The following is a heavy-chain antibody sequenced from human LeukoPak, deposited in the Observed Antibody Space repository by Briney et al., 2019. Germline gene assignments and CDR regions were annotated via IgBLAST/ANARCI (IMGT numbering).Heavy chain of an antibody. D-gene: IGHD3-10*01. V-gene: IGHV4-61*02. Sequence: SETLSLTCTVSGGSISSGSYYWSWIRQPAGKGLEWIGRIYTSGSTNYNPSLKSRVTISVDTSKNQFSLKLSSVTAADTAVYYCAREGTLPFDYWGQGTLVTVSS. CDR3: AREGTLPFDY. CDR2: IYTSGST. CDR1: GGSISSGSYY. J-gene: IGHJ4*02.